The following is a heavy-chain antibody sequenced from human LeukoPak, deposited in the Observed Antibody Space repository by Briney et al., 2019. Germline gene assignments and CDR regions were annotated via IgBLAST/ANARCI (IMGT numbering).Heavy chain of an antibody. J-gene: IGHJ5*02. V-gene: IGHV3-23*01. CDR1: GFTFSSYA. CDR3: AKDEPVTIFGVVIPYHNWFDP. D-gene: IGHD3-3*01. CDR2: ISGSGGST. Sequence: PGGSLRLSCAASGFTFSSYAMSWVRQAPGKGLEWVSAISGSGGSTYYADSVKGRFTISRDNSKNTLYLQMNSLRAEDTAVYYCAKDEPVTIFGVVIPYHNWFDPWGQGTLVTVSS.